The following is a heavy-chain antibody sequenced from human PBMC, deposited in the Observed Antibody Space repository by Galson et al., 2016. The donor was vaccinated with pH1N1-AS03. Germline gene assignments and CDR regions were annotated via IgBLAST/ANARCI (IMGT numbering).Heavy chain of an antibody. CDR1: GFTFKNYA. Sequence: SLRLSCAASGFTFKNYAMSWVRQAPGTGLEWVSVISGIGTSTYYAASVKGRFSISRDNARNTLSLQMDGLRAEDTALYYCAKEGDEGAFDCWGQGTLVTVSP. CDR3: AKEGDEGAFDC. J-gene: IGHJ4*02. V-gene: IGHV3-23*01. CDR2: ISGIGTST.